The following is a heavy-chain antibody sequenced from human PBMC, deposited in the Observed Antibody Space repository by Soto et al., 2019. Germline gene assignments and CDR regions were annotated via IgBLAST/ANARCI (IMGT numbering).Heavy chain of an antibody. CDR2: ISHDGSNK. CDR1: WLKFVGFG. Sequence: GGPKRLSYAAFWLKFVGFGMHWVSQDKGKGLECVAVISHDGSNKFYRDYVKGRFTISRDNSKNTLYLQINSLRYEDTAVYYCARGDREDIAVVIGVRPGEYGVDVWGQGTTVTVSS. CDR3: ARGDREDIAVVIGVRPGEYGVDV. D-gene: IGHD2-15*01. J-gene: IGHJ6*02. V-gene: IGHV3-30-3*01.